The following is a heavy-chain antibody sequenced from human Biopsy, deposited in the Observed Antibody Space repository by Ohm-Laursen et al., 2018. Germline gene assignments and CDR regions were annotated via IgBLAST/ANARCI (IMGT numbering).Heavy chain of an antibody. CDR3: ARDRGYYSDRTVPGYFDL. V-gene: IGHV4-59*01. J-gene: IGHJ2*01. D-gene: IGHD3-22*01. Sequence: GTLSLTCTVSGDSISSYYWSWIRQPPGKGLEWIGYVYYTGSTDYNPSLQSRVTISVDTSKNHFSLRLRSVAPADTAIYYCARDRGYYSDRTVPGYFDLWGRGTLVTVSS. CDR1: GDSISSYY. CDR2: VYYTGST.